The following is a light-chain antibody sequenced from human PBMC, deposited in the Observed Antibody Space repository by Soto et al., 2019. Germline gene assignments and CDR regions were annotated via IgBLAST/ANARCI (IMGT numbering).Light chain of an antibody. CDR1: RSNIGSNY. J-gene: IGLJ3*02. V-gene: IGLV1-47*01. CDR3: AAWDESLSGRV. CDR2: RNN. Sequence: QSVLTQPPSTSGTPGQRVTMSCSGSRSNIGSNYVYWYQQLPGTAPKLLISRNNQRPSGVPDRFSGSKSGTSASLAISGLRSEGEADYYCAAWDESLSGRVFGGGTKVTVL.